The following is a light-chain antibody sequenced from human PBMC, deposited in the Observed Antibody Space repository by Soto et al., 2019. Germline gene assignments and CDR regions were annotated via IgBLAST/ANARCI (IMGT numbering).Light chain of an antibody. J-gene: IGLJ1*01. CDR1: SSDVGSYNL. CDR3: CSYAGSSTLV. Sequence: QSVRTQPASLSGSPGQSVTISCTGTSSDVGSYNLVSWYQQHPGKAPKLMIYEVSKRPSGVSNRFSGSKSGNTASLTISGLQAEDEADYYCCSYAGSSTLVFGTGTKVTVL. CDR2: EVS. V-gene: IGLV2-23*02.